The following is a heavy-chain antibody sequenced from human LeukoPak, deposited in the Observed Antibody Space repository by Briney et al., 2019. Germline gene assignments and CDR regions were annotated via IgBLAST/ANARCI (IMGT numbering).Heavy chain of an antibody. J-gene: IGHJ4*02. V-gene: IGHV4-59*08. D-gene: IGHD6-19*01. CDR1: GGSISFYY. CDR2: IHYSGNT. Sequence: PSETLSLTCTVSGGSISFYYWSWVRQPPGKGLEWIGDIHYSGNTNHNYSLKSRVTLSVDTSKNQFSLRLSSVTAADTAVYYCAIQPVAGRKGGGYFDYWGQGTLVTVSS. CDR3: AIQPVAGRKGGGYFDY.